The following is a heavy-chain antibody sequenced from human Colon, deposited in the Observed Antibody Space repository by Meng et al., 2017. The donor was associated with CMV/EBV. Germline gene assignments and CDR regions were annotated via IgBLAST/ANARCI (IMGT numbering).Heavy chain of an antibody. CDR2: IIPILGIA. CDR3: ARDLGSGNSNF. CDR1: GGTFSSDT. Sequence: SVKVSCKASGGTFSSDTISWVRQAPGQGLEWMGRIIPILGIANYAQKFQGRVTITADKSTSTAYMELSSLRSEDTAVYYCARDLGSGNSNFWGQGTLVTVSS. J-gene: IGHJ4*02. D-gene: IGHD4-23*01. V-gene: IGHV1-69*04.